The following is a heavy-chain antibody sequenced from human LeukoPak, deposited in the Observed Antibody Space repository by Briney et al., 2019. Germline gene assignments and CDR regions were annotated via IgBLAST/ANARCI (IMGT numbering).Heavy chain of an antibody. V-gene: IGHV1-69*01. J-gene: IGHJ4*02. CDR2: IIPILGTA. CDR1: GGTFSSYA. CDR3: ARGFVVVPAAYDY. Sequence: SSVKVSCKASGGTFSSYAISWVRQAPGQGLEWMGGIIPILGTANYAQKFQGRVTITADESTSTAYMELSSLRSEDTAAYYCARGFVVVPAAYDYWGQGTLVTGSS. D-gene: IGHD2-2*01.